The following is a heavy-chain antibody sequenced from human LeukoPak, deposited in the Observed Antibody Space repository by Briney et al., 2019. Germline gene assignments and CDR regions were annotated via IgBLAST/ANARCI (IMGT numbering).Heavy chain of an antibody. CDR3: AGGRSSVWSPFF. CDR2: INPNSGGT. Sequence: VASVKVSCKASRYIFTSYYIHWVRQAPGQGLEWMGWINPNSGGTSYAQKFQGRVTMTRDTSNNQFFLKLSSVTAADTAVYYCAGGRSSVWSPFFWGQGTLVTVSS. V-gene: IGHV1-2*02. D-gene: IGHD1-26*01. J-gene: IGHJ4*02. CDR1: RYIFTSYY.